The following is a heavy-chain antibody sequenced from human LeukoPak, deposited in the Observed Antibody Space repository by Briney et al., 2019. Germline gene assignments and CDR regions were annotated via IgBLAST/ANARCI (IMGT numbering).Heavy chain of an antibody. CDR2: ISWNSGSI. J-gene: IGHJ4*02. CDR3: AKDNRRHYTSGPNPDSLH. Sequence: GGSLRLSCAGSGFIFNNYAMHWVRQPPGKGLEWVSGISWNSGSIDYADSVKGRFTISRDNAKNSLYLQMNSLRVEDTAFYYCAKDNRRHYTSGPNPDSLHWGQGALVTVSS. V-gene: IGHV3-9*01. D-gene: IGHD6-19*01. CDR1: GFIFNNYA.